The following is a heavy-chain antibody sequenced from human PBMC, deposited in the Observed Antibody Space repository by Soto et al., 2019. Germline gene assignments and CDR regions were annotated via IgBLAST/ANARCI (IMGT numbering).Heavy chain of an antibody. CDR2: IYASGGT. J-gene: IGHJ5*02. V-gene: IGHV4-4*07. CDR1: GGSISSYY. D-gene: IGHD3-3*01. CDR3: ASYYDYENWFDP. Sequence: PSETLSLTCTVSGGSISSYYWSWIRQPAGKGLEWIGRIYASGGTNYNPSLKSRVTMSVDTSKNQFSLKLSSVTAADTAVYYCASYYDYENWFDPWGQGTLVTVSS.